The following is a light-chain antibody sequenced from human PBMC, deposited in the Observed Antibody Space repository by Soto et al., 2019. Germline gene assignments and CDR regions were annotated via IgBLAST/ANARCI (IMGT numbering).Light chain of an antibody. CDR3: QQRSNGPPIT. Sequence: EIVLTQSPGTLSLSPGERATLSCRAIQSVSNNYLAWYQQNPGQAPRLLIYGTSSRATGIPDRFSGSGSGTDFTLTISSLEPEDFAVYYCQQRSNGPPITFGQGTRLEIK. CDR1: QSVSNNY. J-gene: IGKJ5*01. CDR2: GTS. V-gene: IGKV3D-20*02.